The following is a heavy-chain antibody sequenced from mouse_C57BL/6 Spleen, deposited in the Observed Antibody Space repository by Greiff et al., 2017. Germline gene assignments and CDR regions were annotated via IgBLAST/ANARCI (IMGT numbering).Heavy chain of an antibody. CDR1: GFTFSSYG. CDR2: LSSGGSYT. Sequence: EVQGVESGGDLVKPGGSLKLSCAASGFTFSSYGMSWVRQTPDKRLEWVATLSSGGSYTYYPDIVKGRFTISRDNAKNTLYLQMSRLKSEDTAMYYCARHRELLGYWGQGTTLTVSS. V-gene: IGHV5-6*01. CDR3: ARHRELLGY. J-gene: IGHJ2*01.